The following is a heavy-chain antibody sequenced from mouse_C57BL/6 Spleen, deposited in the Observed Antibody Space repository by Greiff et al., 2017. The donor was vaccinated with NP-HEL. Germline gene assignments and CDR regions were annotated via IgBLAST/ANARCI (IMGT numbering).Heavy chain of an antibody. CDR1: GYAFSSSW. J-gene: IGHJ2*01. Sequence: VKLQESGPELVKPGASVKISCKASGYAFSSSWMNWVKQRPGKGLEWIGRIYPGDGDTNYNGKFKGKATLTADKSSSTAYMQLSSLTSEDSAVYFCARRGYYYGSSLFDYWGQGTTLTVSS. D-gene: IGHD1-1*01. CDR2: IYPGDGDT. V-gene: IGHV1-82*01. CDR3: ARRGYYYGSSLFDY.